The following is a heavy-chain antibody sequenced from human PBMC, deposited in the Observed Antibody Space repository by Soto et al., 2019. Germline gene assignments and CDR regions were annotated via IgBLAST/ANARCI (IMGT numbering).Heavy chain of an antibody. J-gene: IGHJ4*02. V-gene: IGHV3-15*07. CDR1: GFTFSNAW. Sequence: EVQLVESGGGLVKPGGSLRLSCAASGFTFSNAWMNWVRQAPGKGLEWVGRIKSKTDGGTTDYAAPVKGRFTISRDDSKNTLYLQMNSLKTEDTAVYYCTTDCYSGRYSSCDDYWGQGTLVTVSS. CDR3: TTDCYSGRYSSCDDY. D-gene: IGHD6-19*01. CDR2: IKSKTDGGTT.